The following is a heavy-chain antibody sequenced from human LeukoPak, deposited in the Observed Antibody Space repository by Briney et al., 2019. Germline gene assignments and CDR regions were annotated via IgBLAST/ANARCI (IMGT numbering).Heavy chain of an antibody. CDR1: GGTFSSYA. CDR2: IIPIFGTA. D-gene: IGHD2-21*02. Sequence: SVKVSCKASGGTFSSYAISWVRQAPGQGLEWMGGIIPIFGTANYAQKFQGRVTITADKSTSTAYMELSSLRSEDTAVYYCARGEVVTANPYYFDYWGQGTLVTVSS. V-gene: IGHV1-69*06. CDR3: ARGEVVTANPYYFDY. J-gene: IGHJ4*02.